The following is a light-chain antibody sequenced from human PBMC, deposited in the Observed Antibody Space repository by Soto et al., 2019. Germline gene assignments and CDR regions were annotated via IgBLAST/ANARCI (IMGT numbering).Light chain of an antibody. CDR2: DVS. Sequence: VVLPESHGTLSFAPGDRATLSCRASQTLRSGYLAWYQHKPGQPPRLLIYDVSSRTPGTPDRFSGSGSGTDFALTISRLEPEDFAVYYCHQYGSSPRALGQGTKVDIK. CDR3: HQYGSSPRA. V-gene: IGKV3-20*01. CDR1: QTLRSGY. J-gene: IGKJ1*01.